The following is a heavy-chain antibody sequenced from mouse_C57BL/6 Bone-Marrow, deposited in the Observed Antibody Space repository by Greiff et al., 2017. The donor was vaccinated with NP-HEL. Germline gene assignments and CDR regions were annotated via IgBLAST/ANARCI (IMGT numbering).Heavy chain of an antibody. J-gene: IGHJ2*01. CDR1: GFNIKDDY. V-gene: IGHV14-4*01. CDR3: TTRGYYYGSSWGY. CDR2: IDPENGDT. D-gene: IGHD1-1*01. Sequence: EVQLQQSGAELVRPGASVKLSCTASGFNIKDDYMHWVKQRPEQGLEWIGWIDPENGDTEYASKFQGKATITADTSSNTAYLQLSSLTSEDTAVYYCTTRGYYYGSSWGYWGQGTTLTVSS.